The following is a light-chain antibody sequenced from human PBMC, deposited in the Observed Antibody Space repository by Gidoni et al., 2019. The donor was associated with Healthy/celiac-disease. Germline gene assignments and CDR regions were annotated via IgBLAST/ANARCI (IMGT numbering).Light chain of an antibody. Sequence: QSALTQPASVSGSPGQSITISCTGTSSDVGGYNYVSWYQQHPGKAPKLMIYDVSNRPSGVSNRLSGSKSGNTASLTISGLQAEDEADYYCSSYTSSSTVEFGGGTKLTVL. CDR3: SSYTSSSTVE. CDR2: DVS. V-gene: IGLV2-14*01. J-gene: IGLJ2*01. CDR1: SSDVGGYNY.